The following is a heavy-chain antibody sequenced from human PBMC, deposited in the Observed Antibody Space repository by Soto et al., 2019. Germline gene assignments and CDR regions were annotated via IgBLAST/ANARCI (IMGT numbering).Heavy chain of an antibody. CDR3: ARDPITGDYALDI. CDR1: GGSISSGGYY. V-gene: IGHV4-31*02. D-gene: IGHD1-20*01. Sequence: XVXLQESXXXXXKPSQTLSLTCTVSGGSISSGGYYWSWIRQHPGKGLEWIGYIDYSGSTNYNPSLKSRIITSLDTSKNQFSLKLSSVTAADTAMYYCARDPITGDYALDIWGQGTMVTVSS. CDR2: IDYSGST. J-gene: IGHJ3*02.